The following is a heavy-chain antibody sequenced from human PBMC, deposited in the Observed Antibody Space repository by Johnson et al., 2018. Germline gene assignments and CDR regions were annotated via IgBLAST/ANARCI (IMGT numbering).Heavy chain of an antibody. J-gene: IGHJ6*02. V-gene: IGHV4-59*01. D-gene: IGHD2-15*01. CDR2: VYFSGRT. CDR1: GGSISTYY. CDR3: ARVNSPPTDHPEDNFYYYGRDV. Sequence: QVQLQESGPGLVKPSETLSLTCTVFGGSISTYYWSWIRQSPGKGLEWMGYVYFSGRTNYNPSLRSRVTISVDTFKTQFSLKLSSVTAADTAVYYFARVNSPPTDHPEDNFYYYGRDVWGQGTTVTVSS.